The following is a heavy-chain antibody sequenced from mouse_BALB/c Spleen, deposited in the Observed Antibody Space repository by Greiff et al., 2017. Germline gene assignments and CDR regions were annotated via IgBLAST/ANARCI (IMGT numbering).Heavy chain of an antibody. CDR1: GFTFSSFG. J-gene: IGHJ3*01. V-gene: IGHV5-17*02. D-gene: IGHD2-2*01. CDR3: ARPYYGFDASY. CDR2: ISSGSSTI. Sequence: EVKLMESGGGLVQPGGSRKLSCAASGFTFSSFGMHWVRQAPEKGLEWVAYISSGSSTIYYADTVKGRFTISRDNPKNTLFLKMTSLRSEDTAMYNCARPYYGFDASYWGQGTLVTVSA.